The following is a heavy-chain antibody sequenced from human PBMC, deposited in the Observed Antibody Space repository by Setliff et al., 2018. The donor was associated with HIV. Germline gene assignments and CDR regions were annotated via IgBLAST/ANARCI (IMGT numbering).Heavy chain of an antibody. CDR2: INPSSGST. V-gene: IGHV1-46*01. J-gene: IGHJ1*01. CDR3: ARDPAPSSSASYFQH. CDR1: GYTFTSYY. Sequence: ASVKVSCKASGYTFTSYYMHWVRQAPGQGLEWMGIINPSSGSTTYAQEFQGRGTMTRDTSTSTVYMELSSLRSEDTAVYYCARDPAPSSSASYFQHWGQGTPVTVSS. D-gene: IGHD6-6*01.